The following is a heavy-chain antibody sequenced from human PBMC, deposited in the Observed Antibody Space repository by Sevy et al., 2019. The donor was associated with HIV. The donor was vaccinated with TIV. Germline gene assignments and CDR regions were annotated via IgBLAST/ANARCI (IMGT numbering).Heavy chain of an antibody. Sequence: GGSLRLSCAAAGFTFSNYWMHWVRQVPGKGLVWVSRIDTDGGGARYADSVKGRFTVSREKARNTLYLQMNSVKVEDTGVYYCARGGTGFGAEFDYWGQGNLVTVSS. CDR3: ARGGTGFGAEFDY. J-gene: IGHJ4*02. CDR2: IDTDGGGA. D-gene: IGHD3-10*01. CDR1: GFTFSNYW. V-gene: IGHV3-74*01.